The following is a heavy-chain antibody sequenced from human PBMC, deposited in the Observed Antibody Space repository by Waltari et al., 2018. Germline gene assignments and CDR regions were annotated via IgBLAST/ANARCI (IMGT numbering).Heavy chain of an antibody. CDR1: GYTFTSYS. CDR2: ISAYNGNT. V-gene: IGHV1-18*01. CDR3: ARDHGRFLEWLLSRFLYYYGMDV. J-gene: IGHJ6*02. Sequence: QVQLVQSGAEVKKPGASVKVSCKASGYTFTSYSISWVRQAPGQGLEWMGWISAYNGNTNYAQKLQGRVTMTTDTSTSTAYMELRSLRSDDTAVYYCARDHGRFLEWLLSRFLYYYGMDVWGQGTTVTVSS. D-gene: IGHD3-3*01.